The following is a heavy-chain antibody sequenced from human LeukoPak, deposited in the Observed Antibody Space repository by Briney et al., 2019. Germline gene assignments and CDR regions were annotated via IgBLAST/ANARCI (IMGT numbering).Heavy chain of an antibody. CDR1: GFTFSSYA. Sequence: QPGGSLRLSCAASGFTFSSYAMSWVRQAPGKGLEWVSAVSGSGGGTYYADSVKGRFTISRDNSKNTLYLQMNSLRAEDTAVYYCAKANSSGWYGFDSWGQGTLVTVSS. D-gene: IGHD6-19*01. J-gene: IGHJ4*02. CDR2: VSGSGGGT. V-gene: IGHV3-23*01. CDR3: AKANSSGWYGFDS.